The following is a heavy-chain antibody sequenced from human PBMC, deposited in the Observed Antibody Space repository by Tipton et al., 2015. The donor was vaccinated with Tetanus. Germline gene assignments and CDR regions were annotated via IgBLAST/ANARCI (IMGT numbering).Heavy chain of an antibody. V-gene: IGHV4-30-4*02. Sequence: TLSLTCTVSGGSIISADHYWSWIRQPPGKGLEWIGYIYYSGTTYYSPSLKSRLAISADTSKNQFSLNLRSVITADTAVYYCARANNDYPKKGPFDYWGQGILVIVSS. CDR3: ARANNDYPKKGPFDY. CDR1: GGSIISADHY. D-gene: IGHD5-12*01. J-gene: IGHJ4*02. CDR2: IYYSGTT.